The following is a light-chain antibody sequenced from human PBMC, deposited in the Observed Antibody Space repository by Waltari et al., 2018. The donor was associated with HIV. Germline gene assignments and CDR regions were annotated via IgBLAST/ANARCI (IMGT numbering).Light chain of an antibody. CDR2: QDV. CDR1: RLGERY. J-gene: IGLJ2*01. V-gene: IGLV3-1*01. CDR3: QVCDGRVVV. Sequence: SSEVTQPPSVSVSAAQTASIPRSGDRLGERYVCWYQPKPGQSPLLLIFQDVKRRSGIPERFSGSNSGNTATLTISGAQPVDEADYFCQVCDGRVVVFGGGTKLTVL.